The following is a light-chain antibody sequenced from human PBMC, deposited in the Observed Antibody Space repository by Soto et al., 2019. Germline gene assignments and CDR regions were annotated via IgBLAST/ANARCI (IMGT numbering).Light chain of an antibody. CDR3: QQRSNPIT. Sequence: EIVLTQSPGTLSLSPGERATLSCRASQSVSSSYLARYQQKPGQAPRLLIYDASNRATGIPARFSGSGSGTDFTLTISSLEPEDFAVYYCQQRSNPITFGQGTRLEIK. CDR2: DAS. V-gene: IGKV3D-20*02. J-gene: IGKJ5*01. CDR1: QSVSSSY.